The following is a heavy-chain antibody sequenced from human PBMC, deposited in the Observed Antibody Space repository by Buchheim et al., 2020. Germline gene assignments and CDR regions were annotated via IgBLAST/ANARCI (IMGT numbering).Heavy chain of an antibody. CDR3: ARDRLTIAVAGRGALDY. Sequence: DVQLVESGGGLVMPGGSLTLSCVTSGFSFSPFGMTWVRQAPGKGLEWVATVGSGHHTFYADLVKGRFTISRDNSKNTPYLPMNSLRAEDTAVYYCARDRLTIAVAGRGALDYWGQGTL. D-gene: IGHD6-19*01. CDR2: VGSGHHT. V-gene: IGHV3-21*01. CDR1: GFSFSPFG. J-gene: IGHJ4*02.